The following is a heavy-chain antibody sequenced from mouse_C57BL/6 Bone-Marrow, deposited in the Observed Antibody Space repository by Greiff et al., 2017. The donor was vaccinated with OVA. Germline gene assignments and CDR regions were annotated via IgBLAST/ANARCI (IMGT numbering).Heavy chain of an antibody. CDR1: GYTFTSYG. V-gene: IGHV1-81*01. CDR3: APIYYDYDEVYYAMDY. CDR2: IYPRSGNT. Sequence: VQLQESGAELARPGASVKLSCKASGYTFTSYGISWVKQRTGQGLEWIGEIYPRSGNTYYNEKFKGKATLTADKSSSTAYMELRSLTSEDSAVYFCAPIYYDYDEVYYAMDYWGQGTSVTVSS. D-gene: IGHD2-4*01. J-gene: IGHJ4*01.